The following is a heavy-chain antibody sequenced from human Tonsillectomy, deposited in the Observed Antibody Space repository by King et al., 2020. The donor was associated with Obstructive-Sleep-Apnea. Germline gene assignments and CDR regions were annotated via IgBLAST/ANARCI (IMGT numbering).Heavy chain of an antibody. CDR3: AREGSGPLFDY. CDR1: GFTFSIHS. V-gene: IGHV3-48*04. D-gene: IGHD7-27*01. CDR2: IISSSSTI. J-gene: IGHJ4*02. Sequence: EVKRVESGGGLVQPGGSLRLSCAASGFTFSIHSMNWVRQAPGKGLEWVSYIISSSSTIYYADSVKGRFTISRDNAKNSLFLQMDSLRAEDTAMYYCAREGSGPLFDYWGQGTLVTVSS.